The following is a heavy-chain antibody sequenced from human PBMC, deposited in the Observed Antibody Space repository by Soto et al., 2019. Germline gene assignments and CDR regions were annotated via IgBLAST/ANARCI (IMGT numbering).Heavy chain of an antibody. Sequence: ASVKVSCKASGYSFTGLDINWVRQTTGQGLEWMGWMQPSSGRTGYAQKFQGRVAMTRDTSINTAYMELSSLTSDDTAFYYCARGVTAGVDYWGQGTLVTVSS. CDR3: ARGVTAGVDY. J-gene: IGHJ4*02. D-gene: IGHD1-26*01. CDR2: MQPSSGRT. CDR1: GYSFTGLD. V-gene: IGHV1-8*01.